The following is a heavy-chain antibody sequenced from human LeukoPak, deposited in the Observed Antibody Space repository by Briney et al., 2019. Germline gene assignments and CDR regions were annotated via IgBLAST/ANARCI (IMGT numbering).Heavy chain of an antibody. J-gene: IGHJ4*02. CDR1: GFTFHFYS. CDR2: ISSRSSTI. Sequence: AGGSLRLSCAASGFTFHFYSMTCVRQAPGKGLEWVSYISSRSSTIYYTDSVKGRFTVSRDNAKNSLNLQMNSLRDEDTAVYYCARGEDYWGQGTLVTVSS. V-gene: IGHV3-48*02. CDR3: ARGEDY.